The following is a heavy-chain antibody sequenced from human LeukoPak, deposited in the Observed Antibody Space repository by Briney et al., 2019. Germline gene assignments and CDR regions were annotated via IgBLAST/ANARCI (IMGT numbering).Heavy chain of an antibody. Sequence: ASVKVSSKASGYTFTDYYMHWVRQAPGQGLEWMGWINPNSGGTNYAQKFQDRVTMTRDTSISTAYMELSSLRSDDTAVYYCAAELGATYDNYYHGMDVWGQGTTVTVSS. CDR3: AAELGATYDNYYHGMDV. J-gene: IGHJ6*02. D-gene: IGHD1-26*01. CDR2: INPNSGGT. V-gene: IGHV1-2*02. CDR1: GYTFTDYY.